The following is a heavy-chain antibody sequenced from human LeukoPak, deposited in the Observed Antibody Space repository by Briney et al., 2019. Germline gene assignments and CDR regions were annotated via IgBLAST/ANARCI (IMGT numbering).Heavy chain of an antibody. CDR3: AREFRLLFYFDY. D-gene: IGHD3-3*01. J-gene: IGHJ4*02. V-gene: IGHV4-4*07. CDR1: GGSISSYY. Sequence: NPSETLSLTCTVSGGSISSYYWSWIRQPAGRGLEWIGRIYTSGSTNYNPSLKSRVTMSVDTSKNQFSLKLSSVTAADTAVYYCAREFRLLFYFDYWGQGTLVTVSS. CDR2: IYTSGST.